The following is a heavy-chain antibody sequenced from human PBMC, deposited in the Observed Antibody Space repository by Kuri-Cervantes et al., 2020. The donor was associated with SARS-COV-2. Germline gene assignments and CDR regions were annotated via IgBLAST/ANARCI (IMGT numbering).Heavy chain of an antibody. CDR1: GFTFSDYA. V-gene: IGHV3-23*01. CDR3: AKAYEIVLLVGFDF. CDR2: IGVTSGTT. D-gene: IGHD2-8*01. J-gene: IGHJ4*02. Sequence: GESLEISCAASGFTFSDYAMSWVRQAPGKGLEWVACIGVTSGTTYYADSVKGRFTISRDNNRNTLFLQMSTLGADDTAVYYCAKAYEIVLLVGFDFWGRGTLVTVSS.